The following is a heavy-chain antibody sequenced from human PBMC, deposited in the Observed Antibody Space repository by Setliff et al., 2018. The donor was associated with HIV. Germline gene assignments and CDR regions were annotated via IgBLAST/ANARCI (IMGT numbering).Heavy chain of an antibody. CDR1: GFSFSSYW. V-gene: IGHV3-74*01. CDR3: ARGVRGVVNGMDV. Sequence: GGSLRLSCAASGFSFSSYWMHWVRQAPGKGLVWVSRINTDGSSTSYADSVKGRFTISRDNAKNTLYLQMNSLRAEDTAVYYCARGVRGVVNGMDVWGLGTMVTVSS. D-gene: IGHD3-10*01. CDR2: INTDGSST. J-gene: IGHJ6*02.